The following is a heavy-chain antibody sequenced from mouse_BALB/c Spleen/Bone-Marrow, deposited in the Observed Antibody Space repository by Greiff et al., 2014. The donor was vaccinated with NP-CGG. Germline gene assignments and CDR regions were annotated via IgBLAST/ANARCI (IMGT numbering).Heavy chain of an antibody. Sequence: DLVKPGASVKLSCKASGYTFTSYWINWIKQRPGRGLEWIGRIPPGSGTTYYNEMFKGKATLTVDTSSTTAYIQLSSLSSEDSAVYFCARGSYYYGSSSPWFAHWGQGTLVTVSA. V-gene: IGHV1S41*01. J-gene: IGHJ3*01. D-gene: IGHD1-1*01. CDR3: ARGSYYYGSSSPWFAH. CDR1: GYTFTSYW. CDR2: IPPGSGTT.